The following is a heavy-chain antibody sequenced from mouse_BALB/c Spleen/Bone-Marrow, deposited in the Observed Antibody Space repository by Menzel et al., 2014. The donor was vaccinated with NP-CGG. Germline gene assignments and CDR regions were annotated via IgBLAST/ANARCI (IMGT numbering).Heavy chain of an antibody. CDR2: IDPANGNT. CDR3: ALLLRYYAMDY. J-gene: IGHJ4*01. V-gene: IGHV14-3*02. CDR1: GFNIXDTY. Sequence: EVKVVESGAELVKPGASVKLSCTASGFNIXDTYMHWVKQRPEQGLEWIGRIDPANGNTKYDPKFQGKATITADTSSNTAYLQLSSLTSEDTAVYYCALLLRYYAMDYWGQGTSVTVSS. D-gene: IGHD1-1*01.